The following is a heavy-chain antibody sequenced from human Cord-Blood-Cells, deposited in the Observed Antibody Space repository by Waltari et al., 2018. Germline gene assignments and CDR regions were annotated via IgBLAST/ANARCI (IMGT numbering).Heavy chain of an antibody. J-gene: IGHJ6*02. Sequence: QVPLVQSGAEVKKPGASVKVSGKVSGYNLTELYMHWVRQAPGKGLEWRGGFVPEDGETIYAKKFQGRVTMTEDTSTDTAYMERSSLRSEDTAVYYCATGSSDYGDYGMDVWGQGTTVTVSS. CDR1: GYNLTELY. V-gene: IGHV1-24*01. D-gene: IGHD5-12*01. CDR2: FVPEDGET. CDR3: ATGSSDYGDYGMDV.